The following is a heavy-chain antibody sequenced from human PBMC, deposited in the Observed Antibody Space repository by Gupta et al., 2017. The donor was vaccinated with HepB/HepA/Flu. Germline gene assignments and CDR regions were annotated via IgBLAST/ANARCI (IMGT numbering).Heavy chain of an antibody. J-gene: IGHJ4*02. CDR2: ISTSSSTI. CDR1: GFTMSDYS. D-gene: IGHD5-24*01. CDR3: ATGWLSNSFNY. Sequence: EVQLVESGGGLVQPGGSLRLTWVTSGFTMSDYSLDWVRQAPGKGLEWISYISTSSSTIYYADSVRGRFTISRDNAKNSLYLQMNSLRDEDTAIYYCATGWLSNSFNYWGQGALVTVSS. V-gene: IGHV3-48*02.